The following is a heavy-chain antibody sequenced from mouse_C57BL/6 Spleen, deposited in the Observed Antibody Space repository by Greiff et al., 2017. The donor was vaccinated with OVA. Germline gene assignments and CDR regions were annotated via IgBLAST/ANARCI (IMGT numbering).Heavy chain of an antibody. CDR2: IDPSDSYT. J-gene: IGHJ2*01. D-gene: IGHD1-1*01. CDR1: GYTFTSYW. Sequence: VQLQQPGAELVRPGTSVKLSCKASGYTFTSYWMHWVKQRPGQGLEWIGVIDPSDSYTNYNQKFKGKATLTVDTSSSTAYMQLSSLTSEDSAVYYCARSGFYYGSRRNYFDYWGQGTTLTVSS. V-gene: IGHV1-59*01. CDR3: ARSGFYYGSRRNYFDY.